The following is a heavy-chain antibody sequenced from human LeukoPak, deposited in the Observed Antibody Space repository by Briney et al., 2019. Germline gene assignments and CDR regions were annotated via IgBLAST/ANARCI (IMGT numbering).Heavy chain of an antibody. CDR3: AREQVITLLRGFPPQKKFDP. CDR1: GGSISSRNYY. D-gene: IGHD4-23*01. CDR2: ICYSGST. J-gene: IGHJ5*02. Sequence: PSETLSLTCTVSGGSISSRNYYWGWIRQPPGKGLEWIGSICYSGSTYYNPSLKSRVTISVDTSKNQFSLKLSSVTAADTAMYYCAREQVITLLRGFPPQKKFDPWGQGTLVTVSS. V-gene: IGHV4-39*07.